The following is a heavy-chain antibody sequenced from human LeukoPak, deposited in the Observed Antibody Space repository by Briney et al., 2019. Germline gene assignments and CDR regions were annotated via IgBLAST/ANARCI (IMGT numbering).Heavy chain of an antibody. CDR2: ISYSGNT. J-gene: IGHJ3*02. Sequence: PSETLSLTCAVYRGSFSGYYWSWIRQPPGKGLEWIGTISYSGNTDYNPSLRSRVTISVDTSNNQFSLRLGSVTAADTAVYHCARHCCSGPAKRVFDIWGQGTMVTVSS. D-gene: IGHD2-15*01. V-gene: IGHV4-34*01. CDR1: RGSFSGYY. CDR3: ARHCCSGPAKRVFDI.